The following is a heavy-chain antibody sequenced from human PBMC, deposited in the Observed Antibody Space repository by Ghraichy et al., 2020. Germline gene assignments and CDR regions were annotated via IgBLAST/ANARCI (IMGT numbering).Heavy chain of an antibody. CDR1: GGSISSGGYY. J-gene: IGHJ4*02. CDR2: IYYSGST. V-gene: IGHV4-31*03. D-gene: IGHD3-16*02. CDR3: ARAKGGVIVNDY. Sequence: SETLSLTCTVSGGSISSGGYYWSWIRQHPGKGLEWIGYIYYSGSTYYNPSLKSRVTISVDTSKNQFSLKLSSVTAADTAVYYCARAKGGVIVNDYWGQGTLVTVSS.